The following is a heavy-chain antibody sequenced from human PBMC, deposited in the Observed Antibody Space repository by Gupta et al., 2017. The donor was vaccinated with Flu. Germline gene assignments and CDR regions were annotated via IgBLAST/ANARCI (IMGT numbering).Heavy chain of an antibody. V-gene: IGHV3-9*01. D-gene: IGHD6-19*01. J-gene: IGHJ5*02. Sequence: EVQLVESGGGLVQPGRSLRLSCAASGFTFDDYAMHWVRQAPGKGLEWVSGISWNSGSIGYADSVKGRFTISRDNAKNSLYLQMNSLRAEDTALYYCAKQLRSGWSPPEFDPWGQGTLVTVSS. CDR1: GFTFDDYA. CDR2: ISWNSGSI. CDR3: AKQLRSGWSPPEFDP.